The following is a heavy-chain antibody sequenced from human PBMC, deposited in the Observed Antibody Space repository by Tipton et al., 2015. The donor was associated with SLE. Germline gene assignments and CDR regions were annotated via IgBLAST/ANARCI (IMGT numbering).Heavy chain of an antibody. Sequence: TLSLTCAVYGGSFSDYYWSWIRQPPGKGLDWIGEINHSGSTNYNPSLKSRVTISVDTSKNQFSLNLSSVTAADTAVYYCARLVTKRAWFDPWGQGTLVTVSS. V-gene: IGHV4-34*01. CDR3: ARLVTKRAWFDP. CDR1: GGSFSDYY. J-gene: IGHJ5*02. CDR2: INHSGST. D-gene: IGHD6-13*01.